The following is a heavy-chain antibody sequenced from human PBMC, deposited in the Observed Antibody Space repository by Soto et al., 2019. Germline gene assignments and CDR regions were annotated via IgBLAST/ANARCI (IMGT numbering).Heavy chain of an antibody. V-gene: IGHV4-61*01. CDR2: IYHSGST. J-gene: IGHJ5*02. CDR1: GGSARDGSYY. D-gene: IGHD1-7*01. CDR3: AGYNWNYYFDP. Sequence: SQSLSLTCTLSGGSARDGSYYWAWLRQHPGKGLEWFGHIYHSGSTIYNPSLKSRVTISIDTSKSQFSLDLNSMTAADTAVYYCAGYNWNYYFDPWGQGTLVTVSS.